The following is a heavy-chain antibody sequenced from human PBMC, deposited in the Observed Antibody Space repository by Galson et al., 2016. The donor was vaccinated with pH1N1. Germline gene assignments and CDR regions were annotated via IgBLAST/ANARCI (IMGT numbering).Heavy chain of an antibody. CDR3: AKDDPYGGDYPTNEYFQH. D-gene: IGHD4-23*01. Sequence: SLRLSRAASGFTFSNYAMSWVRQAPGKGLEWVSVISGSGSNTYYADSVKGRFTISRDNSKNTLYLQMNSLRAEDTAVYYCAKDDPYGGDYPTNEYFQHWGQGTLVTVSS. V-gene: IGHV3-23*01. CDR1: GFTFSNYA. J-gene: IGHJ1*01. CDR2: ISGSGSNT.